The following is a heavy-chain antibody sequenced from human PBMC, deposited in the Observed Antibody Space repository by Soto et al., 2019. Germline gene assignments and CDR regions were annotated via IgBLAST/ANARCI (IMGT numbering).Heavy chain of an antibody. D-gene: IGHD1-1*01. J-gene: IGHJ4*02. V-gene: IGHV4-39*01. Sequence: SETLSLTCSVSGGSINNNYYYWGWVRQPPGKGLEWIGSVSFTGTTYYSPSLKSRVTTSMDTSRNQFSLKLTSVTAADTAVYYCASQNLDDRAYFAYWGQGTPVTVSS. CDR3: ASQNLDDRAYFAY. CDR2: VSFTGTT. CDR1: GGSINNNYYY.